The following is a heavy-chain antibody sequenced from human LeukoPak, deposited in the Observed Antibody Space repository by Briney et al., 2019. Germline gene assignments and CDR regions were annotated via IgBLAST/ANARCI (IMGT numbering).Heavy chain of an antibody. Sequence: SETLSLTCTVSGGSISSSSYYWGWIRQPPGKGLEWIGSIYYSGGTYYNPSLKSRVTISVDTSKNQFSLKLSSVTAADTAVYYCARQSKGGSGYIWGQGTLVTVSS. CDR2: IYYSGGT. CDR3: ARQSKGGSGYI. J-gene: IGHJ4*02. D-gene: IGHD3-22*01. V-gene: IGHV4-39*01. CDR1: GGSISSSSYY.